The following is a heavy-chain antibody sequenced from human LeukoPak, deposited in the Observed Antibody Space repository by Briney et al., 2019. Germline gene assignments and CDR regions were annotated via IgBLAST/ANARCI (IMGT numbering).Heavy chain of an antibody. CDR2: ISGSGGST. CDR3: AKNGDRGAYCTGGTCYPYFYYYMDV. Sequence: QAGGSLRLSCAASGFTFSGYAMSWVRQAPGKGLEWVSAISGSGGSTYYADSVKGRFTISRDNSKNTLYLQMNSLRAEDTAVYYCAKNGDRGAYCTGGTCYPYFYYYMDVWGKGTTVTI. V-gene: IGHV3-23*01. J-gene: IGHJ6*03. D-gene: IGHD2-15*01. CDR1: GFTFSGYA.